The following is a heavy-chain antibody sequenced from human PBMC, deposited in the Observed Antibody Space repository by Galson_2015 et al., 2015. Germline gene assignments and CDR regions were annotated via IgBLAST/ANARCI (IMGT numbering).Heavy chain of an antibody. CDR3: ARGLHIAFDI. CDR1: GDSVSSNSVA. V-gene: IGHV6-1*01. D-gene: IGHD2-21*01. CDR2: TYYRSKWYN. Sequence: CAISGDSVSSNSVAWNWIRRSPSRGLEWLGRTYYRSKWYNDYAISVKSRITINPDTSRNHFSLQLNSVTPEDTAVYYCARGLHIAFDIWGQGTMVTVSS. J-gene: IGHJ3*02.